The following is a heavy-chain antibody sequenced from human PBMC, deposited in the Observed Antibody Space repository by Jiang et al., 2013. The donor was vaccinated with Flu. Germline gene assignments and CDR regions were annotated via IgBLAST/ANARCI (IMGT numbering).Heavy chain of an antibody. J-gene: IGHJ5*02. V-gene: IGHV4-38-2*01. CDR1: GHSIRSGYY. D-gene: IGHD5-24*01. CDR2: MYHSGTS. Sequence: SLTCAVSGHSIRSGYYWAWIRQPPGKGLEWIGTMYHSGTSFYNPSLRGRATISPDMSLNHFSLNLASVTAADTAIYYCAALLFRRDASEGWFDPWGQGALVTVSS. CDR3: AALLFRRDASEGWFDP.